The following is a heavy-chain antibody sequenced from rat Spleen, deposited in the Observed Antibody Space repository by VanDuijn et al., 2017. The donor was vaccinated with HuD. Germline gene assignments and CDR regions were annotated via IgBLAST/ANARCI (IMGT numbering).Heavy chain of an antibody. D-gene: IGHD1-2*01. J-gene: IGHJ4*01. CDR1: GFTFSDYA. V-gene: IGHV5-27*01. Sequence: EVQLVEAGGGLVQPGRSLKLSCAASGFTFSDYAMAWVRQAPKKSLEWVAYISTGGGITYYRDSVKGRFTVSRDNAKSTLYLQMDSLRSEDTATYYCTTSNYYSSYIYLDAWGQGASVTVSS. CDR3: TTSNYYSSYIYLDA. CDR2: ISTGGGIT.